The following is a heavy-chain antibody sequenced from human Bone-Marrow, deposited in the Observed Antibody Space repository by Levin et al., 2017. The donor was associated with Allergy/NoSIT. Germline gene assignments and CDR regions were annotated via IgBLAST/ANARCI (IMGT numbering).Heavy chain of an antibody. Sequence: SSETLSLTCAVYGGSFSGYYWSWIRQPPGKGLEWIGEINHSGSTNYNPSLKSRVTISVDTSKNQFSLKLSSVTAADTAVYYCARGVTPWYFQHWGQGTLVTVSS. CDR2: INHSGST. V-gene: IGHV4-34*01. D-gene: IGHD4-11*01. CDR1: GGSFSGYY. CDR3: ARGVTPWYFQH. J-gene: IGHJ1*01.